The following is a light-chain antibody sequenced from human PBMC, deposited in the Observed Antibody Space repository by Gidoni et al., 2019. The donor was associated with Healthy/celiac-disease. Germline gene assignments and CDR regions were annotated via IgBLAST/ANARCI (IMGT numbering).Light chain of an antibody. CDR1: QDISNY. V-gene: IGKV1-33*01. Sequence: DIQMTQSPSSLSASVGDRVTITCQASQDISNYLNWYQQKPGKAPTLLIYDASNLETGVPSRFSGSGAGTDFTFTISSLQPEDIATYYCQQYDNLPSAVPTFXGXTKVEIK. CDR2: DAS. CDR3: QQYDNLPSAVPT. J-gene: IGKJ4*01.